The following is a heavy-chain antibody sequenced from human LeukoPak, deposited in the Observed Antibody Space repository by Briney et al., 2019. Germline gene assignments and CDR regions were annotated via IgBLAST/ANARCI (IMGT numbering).Heavy chain of an antibody. D-gene: IGHD4-23*01. J-gene: IGHJ5*02. CDR1: GFTFSNYA. V-gene: IGHV3-23*01. Sequence: RGSLRLSCAASGFTFSNYAMAWVRQAPGKGLEGVSGISGSGGSTYYADSVKGRFTISRDNSKNTLYLEMNSLRAEDTAVYYCAGGNSDWYPNWLDPWGQGTLVTVSS. CDR2: ISGSGGST. CDR3: AGGNSDWYPNWLDP.